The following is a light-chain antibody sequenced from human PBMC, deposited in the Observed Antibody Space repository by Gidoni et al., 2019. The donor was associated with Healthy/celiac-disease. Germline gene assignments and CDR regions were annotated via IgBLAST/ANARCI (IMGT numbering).Light chain of an antibody. CDR3: QQRSNWPRFT. V-gene: IGKV3-11*01. Sequence: EIVLTQSPATLSLSPGERATLSCSASQSVSSYFAWYQQKPGQAPRLLIYDASNRATGIPARFSGSGSGTDCTLTISSLEPEDFAVYYCQQRSNWPRFTFGPGTKVDIK. J-gene: IGKJ3*01. CDR1: QSVSSY. CDR2: DAS.